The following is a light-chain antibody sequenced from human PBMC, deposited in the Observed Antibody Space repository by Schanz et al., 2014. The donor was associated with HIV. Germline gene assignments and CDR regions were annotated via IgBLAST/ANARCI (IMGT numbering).Light chain of an antibody. CDR2: ATS. J-gene: IGKJ4*01. Sequence: ETVMTQSPATLSVSPGERATLSCRASQNVNSYLAWYQHKRGQAPRLLIYATSFRATGIPDRFSGSGSETDFTLTISRLEPEDFAVYYCQHYGDSRGTFGGGTKVDFK. CDR3: QHYGDSRGT. CDR1: QNVNSY. V-gene: IGKV3-20*01.